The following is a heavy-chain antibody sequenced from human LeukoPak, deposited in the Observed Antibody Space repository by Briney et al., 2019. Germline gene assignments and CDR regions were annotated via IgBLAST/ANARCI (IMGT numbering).Heavy chain of an antibody. CDR2: ISSNGAST. CDR3: ARVGTGGTYLPWGAFDL. CDR1: GFTFSSYA. Sequence: GGSLRLSCAASGFTFSSYAMHWVRQAPGKGLEYVSAISSNGASTYYANSVKGRFTISRDNSKNTLYLQMGSLRTEDMAVYFCARVGTGGTYLPWGAFDLWGQGTMVTVSS. J-gene: IGHJ3*01. D-gene: IGHD1-26*01. V-gene: IGHV3-64*01.